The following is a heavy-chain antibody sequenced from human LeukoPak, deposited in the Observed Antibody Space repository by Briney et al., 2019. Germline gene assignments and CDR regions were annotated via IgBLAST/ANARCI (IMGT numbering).Heavy chain of an antibody. Sequence: PGGSLRLSCAASGFTFSSYWMHWVRQAPGKGLVWLSRINSDGSSTFYVDSVKGRFTISRDNAENTLYLQMNSLRAEDTAVYYCASLTYYYDSSGYYGRGMDVWGLGTTVTVSS. V-gene: IGHV3-74*01. D-gene: IGHD3-22*01. J-gene: IGHJ6*02. CDR2: INSDGSST. CDR3: ASLTYYYDSSGYYGRGMDV. CDR1: GFTFSSYW.